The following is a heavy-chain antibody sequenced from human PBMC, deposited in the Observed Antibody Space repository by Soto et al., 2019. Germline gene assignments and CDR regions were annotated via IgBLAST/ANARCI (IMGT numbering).Heavy chain of an antibody. D-gene: IGHD6-13*01. V-gene: IGHV3-23*01. Sequence: GGSLRLSCAASGFTFSSYAMSWVRQAPGKGLEWVSAISGSGGSKYYAGSVKGRCTISRDNSKNTRDLQMNSLKAEDTAVYYCAKVMTSYSSSWADAFDIWGQGTMVTVSS. CDR2: ISGSGGSK. J-gene: IGHJ3*02. CDR1: GFTFSSYA. CDR3: AKVMTSYSSSWADAFDI.